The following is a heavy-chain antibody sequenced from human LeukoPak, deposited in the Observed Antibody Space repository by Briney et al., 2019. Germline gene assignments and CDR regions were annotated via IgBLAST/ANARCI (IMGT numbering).Heavy chain of an antibody. J-gene: IGHJ4*02. CDR3: TRGLRSWYDY. CDR2: IYYSGST. D-gene: IGHD6-13*01. V-gene: IGHV4-39*07. CDR1: GGSISSSSYY. Sequence: PSETLSLTCTVSGGSISSSSYYWGWIRQPPGKGLEWIGSIYYSGSTNYNPSLKSRVTISVDTSKNQFSLKLSSVTAADTAVYYCTRGLRSWYDYWGQGSLVTVSS.